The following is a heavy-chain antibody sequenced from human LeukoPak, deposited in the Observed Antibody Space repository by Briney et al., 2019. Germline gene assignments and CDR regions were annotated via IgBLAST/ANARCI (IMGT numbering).Heavy chain of an antibody. D-gene: IGHD3-10*01. V-gene: IGHV4-39*01. CDR1: GGSISSSSYY. J-gene: IGHJ3*02. CDR2: IYYSGST. CDR3: ARLSAPMVRGVGAFDI. Sequence: PSETLSLTCTVSGGSISSSSYYWGWIRQPPGKGLEWIGSIYYSGSTYYNPSLKSRVTISVDTSKNQFSLKLSSVTAADTAVYYCARLSAPMVRGVGAFDIWGQGTMVTVSS.